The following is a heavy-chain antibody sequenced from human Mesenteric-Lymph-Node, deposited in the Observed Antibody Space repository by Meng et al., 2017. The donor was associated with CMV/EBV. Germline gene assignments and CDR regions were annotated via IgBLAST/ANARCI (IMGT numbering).Heavy chain of an antibody. J-gene: IGHJ4*02. CDR3: ANSLVGFDC. CDR2: IRYDGSNK. V-gene: IGHV3-30*02. Sequence: GGSLRLSCVVSGFSINKYGIHWVRQTPGKGLEWVAFIRYDGSNKYYADSVKGRFTISRDNSKNTLYLQMNSLRAEDTAVYYCANSLVGFDCWGQGTLVTVSS. CDR1: GFSINKYG. D-gene: IGHD2-8*02.